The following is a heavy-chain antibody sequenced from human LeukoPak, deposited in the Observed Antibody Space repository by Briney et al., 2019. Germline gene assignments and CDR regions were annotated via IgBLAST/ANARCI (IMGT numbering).Heavy chain of an antibody. D-gene: IGHD2-2*01. V-gene: IGHV3-11*04. CDR2: ISSSGSTI. J-gene: IGHJ6*03. CDR1: GFTFSDYY. Sequence: GGSLRLSCAASGFTFSDYYMSWIRQAPGKGLEWVSYISSSGSTIYYADSVKGRFSISRDNAKNSLYLQMNSLRAEDTAVYYCARSRKGYQLLSTNRDYYYMDVWGKGTTVTLSS. CDR3: ARSRKGYQLLSTNRDYYYMDV.